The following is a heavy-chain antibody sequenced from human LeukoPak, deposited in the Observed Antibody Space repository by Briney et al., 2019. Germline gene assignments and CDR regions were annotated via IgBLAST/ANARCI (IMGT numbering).Heavy chain of an antibody. V-gene: IGHV4-61*08. CDR3: ARTYGDYYFDY. Sequence: PSETLSLTCSVSGVSIRSGDYYWGWIRQPPGKGLEWIGYIYSSGSTSYKSSLKSRVTISVDTSKNQFSLRLSSVTAADTAVYYCARTYGDYYFDYWGQGTLVTVSS. D-gene: IGHD4-17*01. CDR1: GVSIRSGDYY. J-gene: IGHJ4*02. CDR2: IYSSGST.